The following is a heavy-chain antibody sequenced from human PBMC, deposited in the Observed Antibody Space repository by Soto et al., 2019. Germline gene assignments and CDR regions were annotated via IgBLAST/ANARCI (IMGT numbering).Heavy chain of an antibody. Sequence: SVKVSCKASGYTFTSYYMHWVRQAPGQGLEWMGGIIPIFGTANYAQKFQGRVTITADESTSTAYMELSSLRSEDTAVYYCARMNSGYYNAFDYWGQGTLVTVSS. CDR1: GYTFTSYY. V-gene: IGHV1-69*13. J-gene: IGHJ4*02. CDR3: ARMNSGYYNAFDY. D-gene: IGHD3-3*01. CDR2: IIPIFGTA.